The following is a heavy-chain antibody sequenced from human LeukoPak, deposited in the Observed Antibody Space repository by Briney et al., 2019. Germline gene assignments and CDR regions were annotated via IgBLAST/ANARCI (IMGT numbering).Heavy chain of an antibody. D-gene: IGHD3-10*01. V-gene: IGHV3-48*01. CDR3: ARDPPYYYGSGSYYFDY. J-gene: IGHJ4*02. Sequence: PGGSLRLSCAASGSTFSSYSMNWVRQAPGKGLEWVSYISSSSSTIYYADSVKGRFTISRDNAKNSLYLQMNSLRAEDTAVYYCARDPPYYYGSGSYYFDYWGQGTLVTVSS. CDR1: GSTFSSYS. CDR2: ISSSSSTI.